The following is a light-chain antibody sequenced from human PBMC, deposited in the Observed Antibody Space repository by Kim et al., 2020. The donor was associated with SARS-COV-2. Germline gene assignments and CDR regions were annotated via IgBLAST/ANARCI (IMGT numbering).Light chain of an antibody. CDR3: QQYNNWRTWT. CDR1: QSVSSN. Sequence: SPGERATLSCRASQSVSSNVAWYQQKPGQAPRLLIYGASTRATGIPARFSGSGSGTEFTLTISSLQSEDFAVYYCQQYNNWRTWTFGQGTKVDIK. J-gene: IGKJ1*01. V-gene: IGKV3-15*01. CDR2: GAS.